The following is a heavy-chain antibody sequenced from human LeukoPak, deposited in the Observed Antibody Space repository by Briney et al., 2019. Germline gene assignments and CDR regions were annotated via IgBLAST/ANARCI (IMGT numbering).Heavy chain of an antibody. CDR1: GFTFSSYA. Sequence: PGGSLRLSCAASGFTFSSYAMHWVRQAPGKGLEWVAVISYDGSNKYYADSVKGRFTISRDNSKNTLYLQMNSLRAEDTAVYYCARVGSAGSSWESFDYWGQGTLVTVSS. V-gene: IGHV3-30*04. CDR3: ARVGSAGSSWESFDY. CDR2: ISYDGSNK. J-gene: IGHJ4*02. D-gene: IGHD6-13*01.